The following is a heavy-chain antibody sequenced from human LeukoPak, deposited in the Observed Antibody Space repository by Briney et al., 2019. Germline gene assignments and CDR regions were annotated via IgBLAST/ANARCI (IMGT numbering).Heavy chain of an antibody. Sequence: RPSETLSLTCAVYGGSFSGYYWSWIRQPPGKGLEWIGEINHSGSTNYNPSLKSRVTISVDRSKNQFSLKLSSVTAADTAMYYCAREDETGNWFDPWGQGTLVTVSS. CDR3: AREDETGNWFDP. J-gene: IGHJ5*02. CDR2: INHSGST. V-gene: IGHV4-34*01. CDR1: GGSFSGYY. D-gene: IGHD1-1*01.